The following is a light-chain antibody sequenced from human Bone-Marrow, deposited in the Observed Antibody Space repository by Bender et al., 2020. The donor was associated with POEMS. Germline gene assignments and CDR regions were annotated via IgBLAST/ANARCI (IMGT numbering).Light chain of an antibody. Sequence: QSALTQPPSTSGFLGQSVTISCTGTASDVGGYNYVSWYQQHPGKAPKLMIYDVSNRPSGVSNRFSGSKSGNTASLTISGLQAGDEADYYCLSYTTGSTLFVFGTGTKVTV. CDR2: DVS. CDR1: ASDVGGYNY. CDR3: LSYTTGSTLFV. J-gene: IGLJ1*01. V-gene: IGLV2-14*03.